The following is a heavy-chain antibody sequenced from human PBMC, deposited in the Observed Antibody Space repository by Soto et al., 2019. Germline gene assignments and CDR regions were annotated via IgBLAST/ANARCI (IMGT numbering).Heavy chain of an antibody. CDR3: ARDPFYFSSTSCHNPPNYYYYYMDV. D-gene: IGHD2-2*02. V-gene: IGHV3-48*01. CDR1: GFTFSSYS. CDR2: ISSSSSTI. J-gene: IGHJ6*03. Sequence: PGGSLRLSCAASGFTFSSYSMNWVRQAPGKGLEWVSYISSSSSTIYYADSVKGRFTISRDNAKNLLYLQMNILRAEDTAVYYCARDPFYFSSTSCHNPPNYYYYYMDVWGKGTTVTVSS.